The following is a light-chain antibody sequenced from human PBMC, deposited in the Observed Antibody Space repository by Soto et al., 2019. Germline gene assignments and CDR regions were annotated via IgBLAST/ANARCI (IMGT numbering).Light chain of an antibody. J-gene: IGKJ1*01. Sequence: EIVLTPSPGTLSLSPGERVTLSCRASQSVSSSYLAWYQQKPGQAPRLLMYVASSRATSIPDRFSGSGSGTDFTLTISRLEPEDFAVYYCQQYGSSPWTFGQGTKVE. CDR2: VAS. V-gene: IGKV3-20*01. CDR1: QSVSSSY. CDR3: QQYGSSPWT.